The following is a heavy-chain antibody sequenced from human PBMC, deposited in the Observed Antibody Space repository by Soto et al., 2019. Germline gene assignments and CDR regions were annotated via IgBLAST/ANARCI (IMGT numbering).Heavy chain of an antibody. CDR2: IYYSGTT. J-gene: IGHJ4*02. V-gene: IGHV4-28*01. Sequence: SSETLSLTCAVSGYSISSSNWWGWIRQPPGKGLEWIGYIYYSGTTYYNPSLKSRVTMSVDTSKNQFSLKLTSVAAADTAVYYCARREIQGPIDYWGQGTLVPVSS. CDR1: GYSISSSNW. CDR3: ARREIQGPIDY. D-gene: IGHD1-26*01.